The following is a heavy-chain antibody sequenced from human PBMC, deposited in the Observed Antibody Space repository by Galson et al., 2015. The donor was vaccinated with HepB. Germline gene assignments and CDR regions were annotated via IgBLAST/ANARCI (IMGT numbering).Heavy chain of an antibody. J-gene: IGHJ4*02. CDR2: ISTYNGHT. D-gene: IGHD3-10*01. CDR1: GYTFTDYG. V-gene: IGHV1-18*04. Sequence: SVKVSCKASGYTFTDYGISWVRQAPGQGLEWMGWISTYNGHTNYAQKVQGRVTMTSDTSTTTAYMELRSLSSDDTAVYYCARGLRSGSGSPRLWGQGTLVTVSS. CDR3: ARGLRSGSGSPRL.